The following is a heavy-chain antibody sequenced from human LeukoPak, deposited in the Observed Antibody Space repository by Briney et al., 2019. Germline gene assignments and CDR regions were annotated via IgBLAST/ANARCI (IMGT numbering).Heavy chain of an antibody. CDR2: ISSSSSYI. D-gene: IGHD6-19*01. V-gene: IGHV3-21*01. CDR1: GFTFSSYS. J-gene: IGHJ3*02. Sequence: RGSLRLSCAASGFTFSSYSMNWVRQAPGKGLEWVSSISSSSSYIYYADSVKGRFTISRDNAKNSLYLQMNSLRAEDAAVYFCARETPGSGWYRGRGAFDIWGQGTMVTVSS. CDR3: ARETPGSGWYRGRGAFDI.